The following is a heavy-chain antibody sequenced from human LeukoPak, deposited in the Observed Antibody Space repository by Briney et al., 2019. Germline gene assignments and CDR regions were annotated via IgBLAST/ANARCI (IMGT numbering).Heavy chain of an antibody. J-gene: IGHJ3*02. V-gene: IGHV1-2*02. Sequence: GASVKVSCKASGYTFTCYYMHWVRQAPGQGLEWMGWINPNSGGTNYAQKFQGRVTMTRDTSISTAYMELSRLRSDDTAVYYCARDQFPYDYVWGSYRQRSAFDIWGQGTMVTVSS. D-gene: IGHD3-16*02. CDR3: ARDQFPYDYVWGSYRQRSAFDI. CDR1: GYTFTCYY. CDR2: INPNSGGT.